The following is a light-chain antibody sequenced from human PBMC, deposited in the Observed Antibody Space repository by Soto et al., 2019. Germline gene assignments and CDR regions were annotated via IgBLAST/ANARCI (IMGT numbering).Light chain of an antibody. CDR3: AAGDDSLRGVV. Sequence: QSVLTQPPSASGTPGQTVTISCSGTSSNIESNHVSWYQQLPGTAPTLLFYKSNRRPSGVPDRFSASKSGTSASLAISGLRSEDEADYYCAAGDDSLRGVVFCGGTKVTVL. CDR1: SSNIESNH. CDR2: KSN. J-gene: IGLJ2*01. V-gene: IGLV1-47*01.